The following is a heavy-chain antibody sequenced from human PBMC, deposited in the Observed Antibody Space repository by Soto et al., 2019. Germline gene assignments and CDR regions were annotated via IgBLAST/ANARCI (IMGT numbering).Heavy chain of an antibody. CDR2: IIPIFGTA. Sequence: ASVKVSCKASGGTFSSYAISWVRQAPGQGLEWMGGIIPIFGTANYAQKFQGRVTITADESTSTAYMELSSLRSEDTAVYYCARGTEIVLVPAAMYYNWFDPWGQGTLVTVSS. CDR3: ARGTEIVLVPAAMYYNWFDP. CDR1: GGTFSSYA. D-gene: IGHD2-2*01. V-gene: IGHV1-69*13. J-gene: IGHJ5*02.